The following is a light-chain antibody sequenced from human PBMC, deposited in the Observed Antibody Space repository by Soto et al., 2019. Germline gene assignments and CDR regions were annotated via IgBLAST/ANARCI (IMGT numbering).Light chain of an antibody. CDR2: DVS. J-gene: IGLJ3*02. CDR3: CSYAGTSLWV. Sequence: QAVVTQPRSVSGSPGQSVTISCTGTSSDVGGYNYVSWYQQHPGKAPKLVIYDVSKRPSGVPDRFSGSKSGNTASLTIFGLQAEDEADYYCCSYAGTSLWVFGGGTKLTVL. CDR1: SSDVGGYNY. V-gene: IGLV2-11*01.